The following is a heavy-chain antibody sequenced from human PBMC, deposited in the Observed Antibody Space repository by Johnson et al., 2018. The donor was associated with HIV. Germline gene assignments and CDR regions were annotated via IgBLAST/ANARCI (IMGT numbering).Heavy chain of an antibody. Sequence: VQLVESGGGLVKPGGSLRLSCAASGFTFSDYYMSWIRQAPGKGLEWVSYISSSGSTIYYADSVKGRFTISRDNAKNSLYLHMNSLRAEDTAVYYCARDVIKVIAARDDAFDIWGLGTMVTVSS. CDR3: ARDVIKVIAARDDAFDI. V-gene: IGHV3-11*04. CDR2: ISSSGSTI. J-gene: IGHJ3*02. CDR1: GFTFSDYY. D-gene: IGHD6-6*01.